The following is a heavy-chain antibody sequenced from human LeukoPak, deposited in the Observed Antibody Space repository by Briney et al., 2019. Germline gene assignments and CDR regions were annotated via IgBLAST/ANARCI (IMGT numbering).Heavy chain of an antibody. CDR3: AKDRVVVVVAATDY. CDR1: GFTFSSYA. J-gene: IGHJ4*02. CDR2: ISGSGGST. D-gene: IGHD2-15*01. V-gene: IGHV3-23*01. Sequence: PGGSLRLSCAASGFTFSSYAMSWVRQAPGKGLEWVSAISGSGGSTYYADSVKGRFTISRDNSKNTLYLQKNSLRAEDTAVYYCAKDRVVVVVAATDYWGQGTLVTVSS.